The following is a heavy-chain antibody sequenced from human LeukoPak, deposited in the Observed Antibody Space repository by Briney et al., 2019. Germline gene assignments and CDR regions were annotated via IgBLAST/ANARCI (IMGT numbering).Heavy chain of an antibody. V-gene: IGHV3-74*01. J-gene: IGHJ3*02. Sequence: GGSLRLSCAASGFTFSSYWMHWVRQAPGKGLVWVSRINSDGSSTSYADSVKGRFTISRDNAKNTLYLQMNCLRAEDTAVYYCARLTYYYDSSAGPRAFDIWGQGTMVTVSS. CDR1: GFTFSSYW. CDR2: INSDGSST. D-gene: IGHD3-22*01. CDR3: ARLTYYYDSSAGPRAFDI.